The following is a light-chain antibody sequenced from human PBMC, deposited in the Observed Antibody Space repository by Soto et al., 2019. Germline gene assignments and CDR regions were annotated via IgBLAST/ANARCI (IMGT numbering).Light chain of an antibody. J-gene: IGKJ2*01. V-gene: IGKV3-20*01. CDR1: QNVNSSS. Sequence: EIVLTQFPATLSLSPGERATLSCRASQNVNSSSLTWYQQKPGQAPRLHLYDAFSMATEIPDKFSGSGSGTDFTLTISRLEPEDFAVYYCQHFGSSPPKFTFDVGTKLEIK. CDR3: QHFGSSPPKFT. CDR2: DAF.